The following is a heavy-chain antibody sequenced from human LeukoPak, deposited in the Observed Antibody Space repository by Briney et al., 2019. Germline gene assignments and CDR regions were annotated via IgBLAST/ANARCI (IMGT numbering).Heavy chain of an antibody. D-gene: IGHD6-19*01. CDR2: IYYSGST. V-gene: IGHV4-39*01. CDR1: GGSIGSSSYY. Sequence: KTLETLSLTCTVSGGSIGSSSYYWGWIRQPPGKGLEWIGSIYYSGSTYYNPSLKSRVTISVDTSKNQFSLKLSSVTAADTAVYYCGAGTDHYYYYYGMDVWGQGTTVTVSS. CDR3: GAGTDHYYYYYGMDV. J-gene: IGHJ6*02.